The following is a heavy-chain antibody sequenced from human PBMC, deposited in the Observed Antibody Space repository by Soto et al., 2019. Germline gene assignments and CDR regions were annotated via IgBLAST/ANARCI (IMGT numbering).Heavy chain of an antibody. J-gene: IGHJ1*01. V-gene: IGHV1-69*13. CDR3: AREPSGYDF. D-gene: IGHD5-12*01. CDR1: GGTFSSFG. CDR2: IIPVFGRP. Sequence: ASVKVSCKASGGTFSSFGISWVRQAPGQGLEWMGGIIPVFGRPNYAQRFRGRLTITADESTNTSYMELIDLTSEDTAVYYCAREPSGYDFWGQGTQVTVSS.